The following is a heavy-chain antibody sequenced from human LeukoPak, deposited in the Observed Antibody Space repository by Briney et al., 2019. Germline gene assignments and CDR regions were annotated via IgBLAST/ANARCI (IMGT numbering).Heavy chain of an antibody. Sequence: PSETLSLTCTVSGGSISSYYWSWIRQPPGKGLERIGYIYYSGSTNYNPSLKSRVTISVDTSKNQFSLKLSSVTAADTAVYCCARSLAFGGVIVHFDYWGQGTLVTVSS. CDR2: IYYSGST. V-gene: IGHV4-59*01. J-gene: IGHJ4*02. CDR3: ARSLAFGGVIVHFDY. CDR1: GGSISSYY. D-gene: IGHD3-16*02.